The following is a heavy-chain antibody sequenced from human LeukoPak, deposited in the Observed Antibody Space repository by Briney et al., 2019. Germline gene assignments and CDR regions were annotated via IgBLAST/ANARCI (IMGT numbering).Heavy chain of an antibody. CDR2: INPNSGGT. CDR3: ARATRYPWFGELSGGGYYYYYMDV. V-gene: IGHV1-2*02. D-gene: IGHD3-10*01. CDR1: GYTFTGYY. Sequence: GASVTVSCTASGYTFTGYYMHWVRQAPGQGLEWMGWINPNSGGTNYAQKFQGRVTMTRDTSISTAYMELSRLRSDDTAVYYCARATRYPWFGELSGGGYYYYYMDVWGKGTTVTVSS. J-gene: IGHJ6*03.